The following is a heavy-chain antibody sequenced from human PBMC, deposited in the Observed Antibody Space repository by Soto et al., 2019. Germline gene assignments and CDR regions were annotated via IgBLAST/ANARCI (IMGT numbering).Heavy chain of an antibody. Sequence: SETLSLTCTVSGDSVTSDNYYWTWIRQPPGKGLEWIGYVYSSGATNYNPSLKSRVTISLDTSRNQFSLKLTSVTAADTALYYCARDIRGYSRAFDFWGQGTLVTVSS. D-gene: IGHD5-12*01. CDR1: GDSVTSDNYY. CDR3: ARDIRGYSRAFDF. V-gene: IGHV4-61*01. J-gene: IGHJ4*02. CDR2: VYSSGAT.